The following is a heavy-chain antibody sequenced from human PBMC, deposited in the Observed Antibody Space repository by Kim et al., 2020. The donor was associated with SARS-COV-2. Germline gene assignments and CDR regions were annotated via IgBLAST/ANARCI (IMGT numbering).Heavy chain of an antibody. Sequence: ASVKVSCKASGYTFTSYGISWVRQAPGQGLEWMGWISAYNGNTNYAQKLQGRVTMTTDTSTSTAYMELRSLRSEDTAVYYCARDLTSTVVTRANWFDPWGQGTPVTVSP. CDR3: ARDLTSTVVTRANWFDP. D-gene: IGHD2-15*01. J-gene: IGHJ5*02. V-gene: IGHV1-18*04. CDR2: ISAYNGNT. CDR1: GYTFTSYG.